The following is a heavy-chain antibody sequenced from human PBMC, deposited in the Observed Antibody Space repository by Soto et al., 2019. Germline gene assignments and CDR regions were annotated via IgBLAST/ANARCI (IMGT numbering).Heavy chain of an antibody. V-gene: IGHV5-51*01. J-gene: IGHJ3*02. CDR1: GYSFTSYW. D-gene: IGHD6-19*01. Sequence: GESLKISCKGSGYSFTSYWIGWVRQMPGKGLEWMGIIYPGDSDTRYSPSFQGQVTISADKSISTAYLQWSNLKASDTAMYYCARPPGGAVAGSDAFDIWGQGTMVTVSS. CDR3: ARPPGGAVAGSDAFDI. CDR2: IYPGDSDT.